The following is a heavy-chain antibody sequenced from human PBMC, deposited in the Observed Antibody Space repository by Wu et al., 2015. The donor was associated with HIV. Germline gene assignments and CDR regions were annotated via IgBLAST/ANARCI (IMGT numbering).Heavy chain of an antibody. D-gene: IGHD2-2*01. J-gene: IGHJ3*02. CDR3: ARVFVVVPAGFSGEITXFXI. Sequence: QVQLVQSGAEVKKPGASVKVSCKASGYIFSGHYMNWVRQAPGQGLEWMGWINPDSGGTRYAEKFQGRVTMTSDTSISTTYMELSSLRSDDTAVYYCARVFVVVPAGFSGEITXFXIWGQGTMVXVSS. CDR2: INPDSGGT. V-gene: IGHV1-2*02. CDR1: GYIFSGHY.